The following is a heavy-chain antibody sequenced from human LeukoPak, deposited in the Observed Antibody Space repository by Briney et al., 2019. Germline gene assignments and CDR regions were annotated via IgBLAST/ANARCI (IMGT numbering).Heavy chain of an antibody. CDR1: GFTFSSYA. Sequence: GGSLRLSCAASGFTFSSYAMHWVRQVPGKGLEWVAVISRDGSKEYYADSVKGRFTISRDNSKRTLYLQMNSLRAEDTAMYYCAKDPNGDYVGAFDFWGQGTLVTVSS. V-gene: IGHV3-30*18. J-gene: IGHJ3*01. CDR2: ISRDGSKE. CDR3: AKDPNGDYVGAFDF. D-gene: IGHD4-23*01.